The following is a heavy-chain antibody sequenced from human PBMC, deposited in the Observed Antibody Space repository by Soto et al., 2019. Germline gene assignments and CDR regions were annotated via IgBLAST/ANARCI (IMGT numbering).Heavy chain of an antibody. CDR1: GGTFSSYA. D-gene: IGHD2-2*01. CDR2: IIPIFGTA. CDR3: ARDSGYCSSTSCYSWFDP. Sequence: SVKVSCTASGGTFSSYAISWVRQAPGQGLEWMGGIIPIFGTANYAQKFQGRVTITADESTSTAYMELSSLRSEDTAVYYCARDSGYCSSTSCYSWFDPWGQGTLVTVSS. J-gene: IGHJ5*02. V-gene: IGHV1-69*13.